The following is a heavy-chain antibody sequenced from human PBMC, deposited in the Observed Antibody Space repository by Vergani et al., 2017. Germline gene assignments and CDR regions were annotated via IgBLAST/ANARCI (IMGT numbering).Heavy chain of an antibody. D-gene: IGHD3-22*01. Sequence: EVQLVESGGGLVQPGRSLRLSCTASGFTFGDYAMSWVRQAPGKGLEWVGFIRSKAYGGTTEYAASVKGRFTISRDDSKSIAYLQMNSLKTEDTAVYYCARDDSSGYYPPTYGMDVWGQGTTVTVSS. CDR1: GFTFGDYA. V-gene: IGHV3-49*04. CDR2: IRSKAYGGTT. CDR3: ARDDSSGYYPPTYGMDV. J-gene: IGHJ6*02.